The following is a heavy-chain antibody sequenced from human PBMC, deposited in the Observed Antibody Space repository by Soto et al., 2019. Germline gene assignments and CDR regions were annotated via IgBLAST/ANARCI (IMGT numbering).Heavy chain of an antibody. V-gene: IGHV3-23*01. CDR3: ANDTGLEWLGPRFDY. J-gene: IGHJ4*02. CDR2: ISGSGGST. CDR1: GFTFSSYA. D-gene: IGHD6-19*01. Sequence: EVQLLESGGGLVQPGGSLRLSCAASGFTFSSYAMSWVRQAPGKGLEWVAAISGSGGSTYYEDSVKGRFTISRDNSKNTLYLQMNRVRADDTAVYYGANDTGLEWLGPRFDYWGQGTLVTVSS.